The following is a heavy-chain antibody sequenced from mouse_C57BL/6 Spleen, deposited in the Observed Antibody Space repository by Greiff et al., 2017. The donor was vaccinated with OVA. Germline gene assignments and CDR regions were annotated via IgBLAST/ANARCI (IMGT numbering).Heavy chain of an antibody. D-gene: IGHD2-3*01. CDR1: GYAFSSSW. CDR3: ARVDGYYDWYFDV. Sequence: QVQLKESGPELVKPGASVKISCKASGYAFSSSWMDWVKQRPGKGLEWIGRIYPGDGDTNYNGKFKGKATLTADKSSSTAYMQLSSLTSEDSAVDVCARVDGYYDWYFDVWGTGTTVTVSS. V-gene: IGHV1-82*01. J-gene: IGHJ1*03. CDR2: IYPGDGDT.